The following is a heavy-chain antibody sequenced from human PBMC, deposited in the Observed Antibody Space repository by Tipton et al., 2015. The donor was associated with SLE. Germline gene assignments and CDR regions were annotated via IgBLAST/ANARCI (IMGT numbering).Heavy chain of an antibody. CDR1: GVSLSSAIYY. D-gene: IGHD3-22*01. CDR2: IYHSGYT. J-gene: IGHJ3*02. CDR3: ARRHFDTSGYYRGAFDI. Sequence: TLSLTCTVSGVSLSSAIYYWTWIRQPAGQGLEWIGYIYHSGYTNYNPSLKSRVTISVDTSKNQFSLELISVTAADTAVYYCARRHFDTSGYYRGAFDIWGQGKMVTVSS. V-gene: IGHV4-61*10.